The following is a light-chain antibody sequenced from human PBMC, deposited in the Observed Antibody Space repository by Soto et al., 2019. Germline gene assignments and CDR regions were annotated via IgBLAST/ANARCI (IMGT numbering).Light chain of an antibody. V-gene: IGKV4-1*01. CDR1: QSVLYSSNNKNY. Sequence: DIVMTQSPDSLAVSLGERATINCKSSQSVLYSSNNKNYLAWYQQRPGQPPKLLIYWASTRESGVPDRFSGSGSGTDFTLTISSLQAAYVAVYYCQQYYSTPWTFGQGTKVEIK. J-gene: IGKJ1*01. CDR2: WAS. CDR3: QQYYSTPWT.